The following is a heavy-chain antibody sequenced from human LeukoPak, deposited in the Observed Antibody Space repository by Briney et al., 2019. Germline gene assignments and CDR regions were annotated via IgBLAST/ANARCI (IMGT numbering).Heavy chain of an antibody. Sequence: ASVKVSCKASGGTFSSYAISWVRQAPGQGLEWMGGIIPIFGTANYAQKFQGRVTITADESTSTAYMELSSLRSEDTAVYYCARGEMENTAMVTFFDYWGQGTLVTVSS. CDR1: GGTFSSYA. D-gene: IGHD5-18*01. CDR3: ARGEMENTAMVTFFDY. J-gene: IGHJ4*02. V-gene: IGHV1-69*13. CDR2: IIPIFGTA.